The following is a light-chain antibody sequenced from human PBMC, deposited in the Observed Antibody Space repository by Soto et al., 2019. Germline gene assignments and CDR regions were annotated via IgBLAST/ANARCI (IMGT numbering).Light chain of an antibody. CDR2: QDS. V-gene: IGLV3-1*01. CDR3: QAWDNSLV. J-gene: IGLJ2*01. CDR1: KLGDKY. Sequence: SYELTQPPSVSVSPGQTASITCSGDKLGDKYACWYQQKPGQSPGLVIYQDSKRPSGIPERFSGSNSGNTATLTISGTQAMDEADYYCQAWDNSLVFGGGTKLTVL.